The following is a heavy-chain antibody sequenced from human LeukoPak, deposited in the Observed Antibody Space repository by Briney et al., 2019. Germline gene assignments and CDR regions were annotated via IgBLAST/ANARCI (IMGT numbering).Heavy chain of an antibody. CDR1: GLISSDHA. CDR2: TSFDGRDQ. V-gene: IGHV3-30*03. Sequence: GGSLRLSCKASGLISSDHAMHWVRQAPGKGLVWVAVTSFDGRDQFYADSVKGRFTISRDNSKNVLYLQLSSPRVEDTAMYYCATQPCSGGRCFLLHWGQGTLVTVSS. J-gene: IGHJ4*02. CDR3: ATQPCSGGRCFLLH. D-gene: IGHD2-15*01.